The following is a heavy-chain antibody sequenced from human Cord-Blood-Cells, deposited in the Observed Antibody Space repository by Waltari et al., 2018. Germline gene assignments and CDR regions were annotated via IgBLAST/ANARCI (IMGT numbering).Heavy chain of an antibody. D-gene: IGHD3-3*01. CDR1: GGSFSGYY. J-gene: IGHJ4*02. V-gene: IGHV4-34*01. CDR2: INHSGST. CDR3: ARGPTIFGVVIMGFDY. Sequence: QVQLQQWGAGLLKPSETLSLTCAVYGGSFSGYYWSWIRQPPGKGLEWIGEINHSGSTNYNPSLKSRVTISVDTSKNQFSRKLSSVTAADTAVYYCARGPTIFGVVIMGFDYWGQGTLVTVSS.